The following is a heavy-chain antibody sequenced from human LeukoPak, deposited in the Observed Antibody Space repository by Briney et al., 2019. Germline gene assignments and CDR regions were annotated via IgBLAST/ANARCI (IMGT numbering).Heavy chain of an antibody. D-gene: IGHD3-9*01. Sequence: GGSLRLSCAASGFTFDDYAMHWVRQAPGKDLEWVSGISWNSGSIGYADSVKGRFTISRDNAKNSLYLQMNSLRAEDTALYYCAKDNDILTGPPGSFDYWGQGTLVTVSS. V-gene: IGHV3-9*01. CDR3: AKDNDILTGPPGSFDY. CDR2: ISWNSGSI. J-gene: IGHJ4*02. CDR1: GFTFDDYA.